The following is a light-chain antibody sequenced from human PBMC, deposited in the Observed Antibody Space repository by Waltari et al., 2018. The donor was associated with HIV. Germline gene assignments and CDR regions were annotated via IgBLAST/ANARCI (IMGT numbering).Light chain of an antibody. CDR3: SSYAGSNNLV. V-gene: IGLV2-8*01. CDR1: SRDVGGYNF. J-gene: IGLJ2*01. CDR2: EVT. Sequence: QSALTQPPSASGSPGQSAPSSCPGTSRDVGGYNFFAWYQQHPGKAPKLMIFEVTKRPSGVPARFSGSKSGNPASLTVSGLQADDEADYYCSSYAGSNNLVFGGGTKLTVL.